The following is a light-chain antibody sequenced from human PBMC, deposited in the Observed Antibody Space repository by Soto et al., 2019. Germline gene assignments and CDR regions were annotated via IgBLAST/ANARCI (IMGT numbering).Light chain of an antibody. CDR3: SSYTSSTRV. CDR1: SSDVGGYNY. Sequence: QSALTQPASVSGSPXQSITXXCTGTSSDVGGYNYVSWDQQHPGKAPKLMIYDVSNRPSGVSNRFSGSKSGNTASLTISGLQAEDEADYYCSSYTSSTRVFGGGTKLTVL. V-gene: IGLV2-14*01. CDR2: DVS. J-gene: IGLJ2*01.